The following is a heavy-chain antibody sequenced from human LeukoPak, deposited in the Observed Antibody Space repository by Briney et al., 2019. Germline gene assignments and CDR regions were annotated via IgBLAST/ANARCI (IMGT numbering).Heavy chain of an antibody. Sequence: GGSLRLSCAASGFSFSSYSMNWVRQAPGKGLEWVSYISSSGSTIYYADSVKGRFTISRDNAKNSLYLQMNSLRAEDTAVYYCAREETYYYGSGMSYWGQGTLVTVSS. J-gene: IGHJ4*02. CDR1: GFSFSSYS. V-gene: IGHV3-48*04. D-gene: IGHD3-10*01. CDR2: ISSSGSTI. CDR3: AREETYYYGSGMSY.